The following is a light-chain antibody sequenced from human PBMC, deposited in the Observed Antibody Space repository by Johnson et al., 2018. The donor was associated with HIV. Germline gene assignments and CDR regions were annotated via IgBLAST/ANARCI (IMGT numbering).Light chain of an antibody. V-gene: IGLV1-51*01. CDR3: RTWDSSLGTGF. CDR1: SSNIGNNY. J-gene: IGLJ1*01. Sequence: QSVLTQPPSVSAAPGQKVTISCSGSSSNIGNNYVSWYQQLPGTAPKLLIYDNNKRPSGIPDRFSGSKSGTSATLGITGLQTGDEADYYCRTWDSSLGTGFFGTGTKVTVL. CDR2: DNN.